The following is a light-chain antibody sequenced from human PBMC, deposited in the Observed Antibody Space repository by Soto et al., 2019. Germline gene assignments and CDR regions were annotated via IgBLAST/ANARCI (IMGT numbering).Light chain of an antibody. Sequence: QSVLTQPPSASGSPGQSVTISCIGTSSDVGGYNYVSWFQQHPGKAPKLMIYEVNKRPSGVPDRFSGSKSGNTASLTVSGLQAEDEADYYCSSYAGSNKVFGTGTKVTVL. V-gene: IGLV2-8*01. CDR2: EVN. J-gene: IGLJ1*01. CDR1: SSDVGGYNY. CDR3: SSYAGSNKV.